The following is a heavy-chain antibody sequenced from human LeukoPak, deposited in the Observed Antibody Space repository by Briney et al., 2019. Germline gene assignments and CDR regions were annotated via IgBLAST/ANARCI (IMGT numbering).Heavy chain of an antibody. CDR1: GYTLTELS. V-gene: IGHV1-24*01. D-gene: IGHD2-2*02. CDR3: ATALYCSSTSCYTEVYWFDP. CDR2: FDPEDGET. J-gene: IGHJ5*02. Sequence: ASVKVSCKVSGYTLTELSMHWVRQAPGKGLEWMGGFDPEDGETIYAQKFQGRVTMTEDTSTDTAYMELSSLRSEDTAVYYCATALYCSSTSCYTEVYWFDPWGQGTLVTVSS.